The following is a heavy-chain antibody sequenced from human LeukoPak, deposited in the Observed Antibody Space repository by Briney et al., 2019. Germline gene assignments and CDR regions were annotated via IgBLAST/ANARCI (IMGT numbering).Heavy chain of an antibody. CDR1: GFTFDDYA. CDR3: AKALRFLEWLVDY. V-gene: IGHV3-9*01. CDR2: ISWNSGSI. J-gene: IGHJ4*02. Sequence: GRSLRLSCAASGFTFDDYAMHWVRQAPGKGLEWVSGISWNSGSIGYADSVKGRFTISRDNAKNSLYLQMNSLRAEDTALYYCAKALRFLEWLVDYWGQGTLVTVSS. D-gene: IGHD3-3*01.